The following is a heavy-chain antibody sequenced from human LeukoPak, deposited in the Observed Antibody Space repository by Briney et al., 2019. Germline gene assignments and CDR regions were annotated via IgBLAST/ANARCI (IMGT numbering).Heavy chain of an antibody. Sequence: SETLSLTRAVYGGSFSGYYWSWIRQPPGKGLEWIGEINHSGSTNYNPSLKSRVTISVDTSKNQFSLKLSSVTAADTAVYYCARARYCSSTSCRGLNWFDPWGQGTLVTVSS. D-gene: IGHD2-2*01. CDR1: GGSFSGYY. V-gene: IGHV4-34*01. J-gene: IGHJ5*02. CDR3: ARARYCSSTSCRGLNWFDP. CDR2: INHSGST.